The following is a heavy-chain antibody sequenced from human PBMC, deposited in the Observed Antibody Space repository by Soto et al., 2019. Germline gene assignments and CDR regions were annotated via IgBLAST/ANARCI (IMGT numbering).Heavy chain of an antibody. CDR2: ISYDGSNK. CDR3: AKDRDIVVVVAALQH. D-gene: IGHD2-15*01. CDR1: GFTFSSYG. Sequence: QVQLVESGGGVVQPRRSLRLSCAASGFTFSSYGMHWVRQAPGKGLEWVAVISYDGSNKYYADSVKGRFTISRDNSKNPLYLQMNSLRAEDTAVYYCAKDRDIVVVVAALQHWGQGTLVTVSS. V-gene: IGHV3-30*18. J-gene: IGHJ1*01.